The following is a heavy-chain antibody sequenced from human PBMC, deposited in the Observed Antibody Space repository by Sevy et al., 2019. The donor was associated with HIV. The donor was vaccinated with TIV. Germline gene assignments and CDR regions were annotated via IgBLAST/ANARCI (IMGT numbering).Heavy chain of an antibody. V-gene: IGHV4-34*01. J-gene: IGHJ3*02. CDR1: GGSFSGYY. Sequence: SETLSLTCAVYGGSFSGYYWSWIRQPPGKGLEWIGEINHSGSTNYNPSLKSRVTISVDTSKNQFSLKLSSVTAADTAVYYWARGKSKGIAAAGRVSEAFDIWGQGTMVTVSS. CDR2: INHSGST. CDR3: ARGKSKGIAAAGRVSEAFDI. D-gene: IGHD6-13*01.